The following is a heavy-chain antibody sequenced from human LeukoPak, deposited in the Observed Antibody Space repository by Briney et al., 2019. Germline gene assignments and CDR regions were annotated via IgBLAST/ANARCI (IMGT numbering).Heavy chain of an antibody. Sequence: SETLSLTCTVSGGSISSYYWSWIRQPPGKGLEGMGYIYYSGSTNYNPSIKSRVTISVDPSKNQFSLKLSSVTAADTAVYYCARDGSGSSGWYNFDYWGQGTLVTVSS. CDR3: ARDGSGSSGWYNFDY. CDR1: GGSISSYY. CDR2: IYYSGST. J-gene: IGHJ4*02. D-gene: IGHD6-19*01. V-gene: IGHV4-59*01.